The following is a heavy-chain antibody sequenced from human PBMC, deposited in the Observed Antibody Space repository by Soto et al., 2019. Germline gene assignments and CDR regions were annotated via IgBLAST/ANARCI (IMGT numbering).Heavy chain of an antibody. CDR1: GGSFSGYY. CDR3: ARIRDSYGSDRRCAFDI. V-gene: IGHV4-34*01. CDR2: INHSGST. Sequence: SETLSLTCAVYGGSFSGYYWSWIRQPPGKGLEWIGEINHSGSTNYNPSLKSRVTISVDTSKNQFSLKLSSVTAADTAVYYCARIRDSYGSDRRCAFDIWGQGTMVT. D-gene: IGHD5-18*01. J-gene: IGHJ3*02.